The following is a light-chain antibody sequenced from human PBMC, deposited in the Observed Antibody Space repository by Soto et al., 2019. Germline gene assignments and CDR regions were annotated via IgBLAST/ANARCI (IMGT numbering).Light chain of an antibody. J-gene: IGLJ1*01. CDR2: DVS. Sequence: QSALTQPASVSGSPGQSITISCTGTSSDVGGYNYVSWYQQHPDKAPKLMIYDVSNRPSGVSNRFSGSKSGNTASLTISGLQAEDEADYYCSSYTSSSTPRYVFGTGTKLTVL. CDR1: SSDVGGYNY. V-gene: IGLV2-14*01. CDR3: SSYTSSSTPRYV.